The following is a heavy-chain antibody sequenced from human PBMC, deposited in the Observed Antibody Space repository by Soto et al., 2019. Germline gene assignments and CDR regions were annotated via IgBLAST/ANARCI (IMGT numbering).Heavy chain of an antibody. Sequence: SETLSLTCTVSGGSISSYYWSWIRQPPGKGLEWIGYIYYSGSTNYNPSLKSRVTISVDTSKNQFSLKLSSVTAADTAVYYCARGLSMVRGVSVWFDPWGQGTLVTVSS. CDR1: GGSISSYY. CDR3: ARGLSMVRGVSVWFDP. V-gene: IGHV4-59*01. CDR2: IYYSGST. D-gene: IGHD3-10*01. J-gene: IGHJ5*02.